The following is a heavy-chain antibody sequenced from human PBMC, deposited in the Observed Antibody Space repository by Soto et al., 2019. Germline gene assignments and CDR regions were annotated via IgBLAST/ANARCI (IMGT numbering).Heavy chain of an antibody. CDR1: GFTFSSYG. CDR3: AKDRYYDFVFDY. V-gene: IGHV3-30*18. Sequence: GGSLRLSCAASGFTFSSYGMHWVRQAPGKGLEWVAVISYDGSNKYYADSVKGRFTISRDNSKNTLYLQMNSLRAEDTAVYYCAKDRYYDFVFDYWGQGTLVTVSS. J-gene: IGHJ4*02. D-gene: IGHD3-3*01. CDR2: ISYDGSNK.